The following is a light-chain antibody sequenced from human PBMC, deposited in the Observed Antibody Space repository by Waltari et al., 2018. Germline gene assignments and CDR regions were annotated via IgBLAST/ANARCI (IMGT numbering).Light chain of an antibody. CDR2: GAS. CDR3: QQYVNSVVT. Sequence: EIVLTQSPGTLSLSPGEGATLSCRASQSVSSSYLAWYQQKPGQAPRLLIYGASNRATGIPDRFSSSGSGTDFTLTISRLEPEDFAVYYCQQYVNSVVTFGQGTKLEIK. CDR1: QSVSSSY. V-gene: IGKV3-20*01. J-gene: IGKJ2*01.